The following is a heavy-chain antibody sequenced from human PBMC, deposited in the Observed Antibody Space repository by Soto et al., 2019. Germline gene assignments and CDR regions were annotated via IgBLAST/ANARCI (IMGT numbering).Heavy chain of an antibody. J-gene: IGHJ3*02. Sequence: GGSLRLSCAASGFTVRSDYMSWVRQAPGKGLEWVSVIYSGGGTYYADSVKGRFTISRDNSKNTLYLQMNSLRAEDTAVYYCARHFAPPDAFDIWGQGTLVTVSS. CDR2: IYSGGGT. V-gene: IGHV3-66*04. CDR3: ARHFAPPDAFDI. CDR1: GFTVRSDY.